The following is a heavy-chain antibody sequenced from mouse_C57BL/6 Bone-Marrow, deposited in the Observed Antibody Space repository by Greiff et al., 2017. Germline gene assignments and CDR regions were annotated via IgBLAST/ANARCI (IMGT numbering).Heavy chain of an antibody. CDR3: ARYNHYYGSSPNWYFDV. CDR1: GFTFTDYY. D-gene: IGHD1-1*01. V-gene: IGHV7-3*01. CDR2: IRNKANGYTT. Sequence: EVKLVESGGGLVQPGGSLSLSCAASGFTFTDYYMSWVRQPPGKALEWLGFIRNKANGYTTEYSESVKGRFTISRDNSQSILYLQMNALRAEDSATYYCARYNHYYGSSPNWYFDVWGTGTTVTVSS. J-gene: IGHJ1*03.